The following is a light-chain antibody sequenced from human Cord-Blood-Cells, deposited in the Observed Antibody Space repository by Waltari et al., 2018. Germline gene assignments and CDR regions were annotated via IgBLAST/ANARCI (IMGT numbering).Light chain of an antibody. Sequence: QSALTHPASVSGSPGQSITISCTGTSSDAGSYNLVSWYQQHPGKAPKLMIYEGSKRPSGVSNRFSGSKSGITASLTISGLQAEDEADYYCCSYAGSSTYVFGTGTKVTVL. V-gene: IGLV2-23*01. CDR1: SSDAGSYNL. CDR2: EGS. CDR3: CSYAGSSTYV. J-gene: IGLJ1*01.